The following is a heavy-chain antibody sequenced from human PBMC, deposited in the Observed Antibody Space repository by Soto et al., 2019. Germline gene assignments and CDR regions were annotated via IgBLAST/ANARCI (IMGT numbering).Heavy chain of an antibody. J-gene: IGHJ4*02. CDR2: ISGSGGST. D-gene: IGHD6-6*01. CDR1: GFTFSSYA. V-gene: IGHV3-23*01. Sequence: GGSLRLSCAASGFTFSSYAMSWVRQAPGKGLEWVSAISGSGGSTYYADSVKGRFTISRDNSKNTLYLQMNSLRAEDTAVYYCAKDTAKDSSSLIDYWGQGTLVTVSS. CDR3: AKDTAKDSSSLIDY.